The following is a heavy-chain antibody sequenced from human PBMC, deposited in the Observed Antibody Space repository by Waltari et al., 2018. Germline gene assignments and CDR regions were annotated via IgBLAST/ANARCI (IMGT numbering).Heavy chain of an antibody. J-gene: IGHJ5*02. V-gene: IGHV4-34*01. CDR1: GGSFSGYY. Sequence: QVQLQQWGAGLLKPSETLSLTCAVYGGSFSGYYWSWIRQPPGKGLEWIGEINHSGSTNYNPSLKGRVTISVDTSKNQFSLKLSSVTAADTAVYYCARGVGDCSGGSCYSRRFDPWGQGTLVTVSS. CDR2: INHSGST. CDR3: ARGVGDCSGGSCYSRRFDP. D-gene: IGHD2-15*01.